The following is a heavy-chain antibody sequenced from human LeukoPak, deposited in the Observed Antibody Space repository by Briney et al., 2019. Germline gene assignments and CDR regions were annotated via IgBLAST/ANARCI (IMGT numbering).Heavy chain of an antibody. J-gene: IGHJ6*03. CDR3: AKDTYLDV. CDR1: GFTFSSYW. Sequence: GGSLRLSCAASGFTFSSYWMSWVRQAPGKGLEWVANTRQDGSEKNYVDSVKGRFTISRDNAKNSLYLQMNSLRAEDTAVYYCAKDTYLDVWGKGTTVTVSS. V-gene: IGHV3-7*01. CDR2: TRQDGSEK.